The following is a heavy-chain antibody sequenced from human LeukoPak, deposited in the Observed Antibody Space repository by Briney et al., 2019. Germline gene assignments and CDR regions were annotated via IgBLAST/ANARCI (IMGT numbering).Heavy chain of an antibody. D-gene: IGHD3-10*01. CDR1: GGSINTNSYY. V-gene: IGHV4-39*01. J-gene: IGHJ4*02. CDR2: IYYSGST. Sequence: SETLSLTCTVSGGSINTNSYYWGWIRQPPGKGLEWIGSIYYSGSTYYNPSLKSRVTISVDTSKNQFSLKLGSVTAADTAVYYCARGFTMVRGVTRGVHYDYWGQGTLVTVSS. CDR3: ARGFTMVRGVTRGVHYDY.